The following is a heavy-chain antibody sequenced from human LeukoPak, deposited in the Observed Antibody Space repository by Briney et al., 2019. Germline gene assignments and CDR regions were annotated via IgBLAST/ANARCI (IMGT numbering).Heavy chain of an antibody. CDR2: ISADNGNT. CDR1: GYTFSSYG. D-gene: IGHD1-1*01. V-gene: IGHV1-18*03. CDR3: ARALYRTFDY. J-gene: IGHJ4*02. Sequence: VASVKVSCKASGYTFSSYGTSWVRQAPGQGLEWMGWISADNGNTNYVQKFQGRVTMTTDTSTSTAYMELRSLRSDDMAVYYCARALYRTFDYWGQGTLVTVSS.